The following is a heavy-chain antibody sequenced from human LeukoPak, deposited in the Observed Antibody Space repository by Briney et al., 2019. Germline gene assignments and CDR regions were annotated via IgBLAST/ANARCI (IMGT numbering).Heavy chain of an antibody. CDR2: ISGTGGRT. V-gene: IGHV3-23*01. D-gene: IGHD3-16*01. CDR3: AKGLHGGVGYGVDV. CDR1: GFTISNYW. J-gene: IGHJ6*02. Sequence: GGSLRLSCAASGFTISNYWMSWVRQAPGKGLEWVSSISGTGGRTYSADSVKGRFTISRDNSKNTLYLQMKNLRVEHTAVYYCAKGLHGGVGYGVDVWGQGTTVSVSS.